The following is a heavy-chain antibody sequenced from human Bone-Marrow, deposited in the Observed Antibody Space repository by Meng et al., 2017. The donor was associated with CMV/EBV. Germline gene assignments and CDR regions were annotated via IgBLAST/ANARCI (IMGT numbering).Heavy chain of an antibody. J-gene: IGHJ5*02. Sequence: ASVKVSCKPSGYTFTDYYVHWVRQAPGQGLEWVGCISPKSGGTNYAQKFQGRVTMTRDTSISTAYMKWSRLRSADTAVYYCTRAPTGTDNWFDPWGQGTLVTVSS. CDR1: GYTFTDYY. CDR2: ISPKSGGT. V-gene: IGHV1-2*02. CDR3: TRAPTGTDNWFDP. D-gene: IGHD4-11*01.